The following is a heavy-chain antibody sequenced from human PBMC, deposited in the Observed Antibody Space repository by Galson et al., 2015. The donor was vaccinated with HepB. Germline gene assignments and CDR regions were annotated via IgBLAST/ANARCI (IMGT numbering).Heavy chain of an antibody. Sequence: SCKASGYTFTSYAMHWVRQAPGQRLEWMGWINAGNGNTKYSQKFQGRVTITRDTSASTAYMELSSLRSEDTAVYYCARASGYSSIFDYWGQGTLVTVSS. CDR1: GYTFTSYA. V-gene: IGHV1-3*01. D-gene: IGHD5-18*01. CDR2: INAGNGNT. CDR3: ARASGYSSIFDY. J-gene: IGHJ4*02.